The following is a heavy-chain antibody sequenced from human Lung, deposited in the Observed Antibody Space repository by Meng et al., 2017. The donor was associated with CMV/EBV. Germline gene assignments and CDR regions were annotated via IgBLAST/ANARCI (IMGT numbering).Heavy chain of an antibody. CDR3: ASPPAEFLMDR. J-gene: IGHJ4*02. Sequence: SXKISXAASGFTFSDYYMSWIRQAPGKGLEWVSYISSSGSTIYYADSVKGRFTISRDNAKNSLYLQMNSLRAEDTAVYYCASPPAEFLMDRRGQGTRVTVSS. CDR1: GFTFSDYY. V-gene: IGHV3-11*04. CDR2: ISSSGSTI. D-gene: IGHD3-3*01.